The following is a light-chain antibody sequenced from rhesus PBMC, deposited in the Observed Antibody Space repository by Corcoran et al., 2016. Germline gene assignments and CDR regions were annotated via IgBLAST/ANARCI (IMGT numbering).Light chain of an antibody. J-gene: IGLJ1*01. CDR1: SRDNGGYDG. V-gene: IGLV2-38*01. CDR2: KVN. CDR3: CSFRTGGTFI. Sequence: QSALTQPPSVSNSLGQSVTISCSGTSRDNGGYDGVAWYQQYSGTAPRLLIFKVNKRPSGVSGRFSASKSGQLASLPISGLQAEDAADYYCCSFRTGGTFIFGGGTRLTVL.